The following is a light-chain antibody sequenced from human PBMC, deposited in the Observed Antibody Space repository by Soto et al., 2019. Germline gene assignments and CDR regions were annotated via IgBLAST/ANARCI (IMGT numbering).Light chain of an antibody. CDR1: QSVGSY. CDR2: GAS. Sequence: SCRASQSVGSYLAWYQQKPGQAPRLLIHGASSRATGIPDRFSGSGSGTDFTLTISRLEPEDSAVYYCQQSGRTFGQRTKVDI. CDR3: QQSGRT. V-gene: IGKV3-20*01. J-gene: IGKJ1*01.